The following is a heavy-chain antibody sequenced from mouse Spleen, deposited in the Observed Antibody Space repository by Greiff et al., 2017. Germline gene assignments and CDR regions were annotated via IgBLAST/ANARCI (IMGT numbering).Heavy chain of an antibody. CDR1: GFTFSSYA. CDR3: AREDDGYYEDYFDY. J-gene: IGHJ2*01. V-gene: IGHV5-6-5*01. D-gene: IGHD2-3*01. CDR2: ISSGGST. Sequence: EVKLVESGGGLVKPGGSLKLSCAASGFTFSSYAMSWVRQTPEKRLEWVASISSGGSTYYPDSVKGRFTISRDNARNILYLQMSSLRSEDTAMYYCAREDDGYYEDYFDYWGQGTTLTVSS.